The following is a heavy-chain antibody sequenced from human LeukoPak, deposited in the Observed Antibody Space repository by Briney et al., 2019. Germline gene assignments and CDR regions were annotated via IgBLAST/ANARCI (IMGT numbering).Heavy chain of an antibody. CDR3: ARGPLGAYCSGGSCAGDY. CDR1: GYTFTGYY. CDR2: INPNSGDT. D-gene: IGHD2-15*01. J-gene: IGHJ4*02. Sequence: ASVKVSCKASGYTFTGYYMHWVRQAPGQGLEWMGRINPNSGDTNYAQKFQGRVTMTRDTSISTAYMELSRLRSDDTAVYYCARGPLGAYCSGGSCAGDYWGQGTLVTVSS. V-gene: IGHV1-2*06.